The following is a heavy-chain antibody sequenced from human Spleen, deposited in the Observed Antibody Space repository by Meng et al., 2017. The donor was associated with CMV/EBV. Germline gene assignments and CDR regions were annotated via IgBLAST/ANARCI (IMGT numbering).Heavy chain of an antibody. J-gene: IGHJ4*02. V-gene: IGHV1-18*01. CDR3: ARFPSIVAVPYQLDY. Sequence: SGYIFSKYGISWVRQAPGQGLEWMGWISSFTGDANYAQKFQGRVTMTTDTSTRSAYMELTNLRSNDTAVYYCARFPSIVAVPYQLDYWGQGTLVTVSS. CDR1: GYIFSKYG. CDR2: ISSFTGDA. D-gene: IGHD3-22*01.